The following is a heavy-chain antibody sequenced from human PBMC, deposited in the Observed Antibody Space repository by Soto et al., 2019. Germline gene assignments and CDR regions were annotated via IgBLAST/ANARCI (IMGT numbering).Heavy chain of an antibody. V-gene: IGHV3-21*01. CDR2: IDGRSTYT. J-gene: IGHJ4*02. Sequence: GGSLRLSCAVSGFTFSNYGVNWVRQAPGKGLEWVSSIDGRSTYTYYADSVRGRFTVSRDNAKNSLYLQMNSLRAEDTAVYYCGRGGSDSPMAPGYWGQGTLVTVSS. CDR3: GRGGSDSPMAPGY. D-gene: IGHD5-18*01. CDR1: GFTFSNYG.